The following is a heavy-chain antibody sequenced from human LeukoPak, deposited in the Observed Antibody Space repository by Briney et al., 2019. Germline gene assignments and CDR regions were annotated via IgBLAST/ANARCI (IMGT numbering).Heavy chain of an antibody. V-gene: IGHV1-24*01. J-gene: IGHJ6*02. CDR3: AGYYGSGNPYYYYYGMDV. D-gene: IGHD3-10*01. Sequence: GASVKVSCKVSGYTLTELSMHWVRQAPGKGLEWMGGFDPEDGETIYAQKFQGRVTMTEDTSTDTAYMELSSLRSEDTAVYYCAGYYGSGNPYYYYYGMDVWGQGTTVTVSS. CDR2: FDPEDGET. CDR1: GYTLTELS.